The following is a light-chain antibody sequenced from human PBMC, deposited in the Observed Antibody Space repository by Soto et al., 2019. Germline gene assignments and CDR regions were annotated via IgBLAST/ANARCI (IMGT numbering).Light chain of an antibody. CDR2: AAS. J-gene: IGKJ1*01. CDR3: QQSYITPWT. Sequence: IQMTQSPSSLSASVGDRVTITCRASQSINIYLNWYQQKPGKAPNLLIYAASSLHSGVPFRFSGSGSGTDFTLTISSRQPEDFANYYCQQSYITPWTFGQGTKVQIK. V-gene: IGKV1-39*01. CDR1: QSINIY.